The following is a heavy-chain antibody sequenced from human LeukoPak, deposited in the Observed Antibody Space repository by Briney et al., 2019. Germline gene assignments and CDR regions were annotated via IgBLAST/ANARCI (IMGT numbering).Heavy chain of an antibody. CDR1: GGSISSYY. Sequence: PSETLSLTCTVSGGSISSYYWSWIRQPPGKGLEWIGNNYYSGSTNYNPSLRSRVTISVDTSKNQFSLKLSSVTAADTAVYYCTRGSIAYYYIDVWGKGTTVTISS. J-gene: IGHJ6*03. V-gene: IGHV4-59*01. D-gene: IGHD3-22*01. CDR3: TRGSIAYYYIDV. CDR2: NYYSGST.